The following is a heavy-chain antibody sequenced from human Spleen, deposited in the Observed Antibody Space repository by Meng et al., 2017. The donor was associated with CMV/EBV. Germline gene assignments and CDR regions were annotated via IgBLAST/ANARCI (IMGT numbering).Heavy chain of an antibody. CDR1: GYTFTSYA. J-gene: IGHJ4*02. Sequence: QVQLVQSGSELKQPGASVKVSGKASGYTFTSYAMNLVRQAPRQGLEWMGWINTNTGNPTYAQGFTGRFVFSLDPSVSTAYLQISSLKAEDTAMYYCASGLVGVTEPYYWGQGTLVTVSS. CDR2: INTNTGNP. CDR3: ASGLVGVTEPYY. D-gene: IGHD1-26*01. V-gene: IGHV7-4-1*02.